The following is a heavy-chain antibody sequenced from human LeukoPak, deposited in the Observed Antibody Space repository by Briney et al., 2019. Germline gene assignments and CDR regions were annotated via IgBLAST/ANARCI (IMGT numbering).Heavy chain of an antibody. CDR3: ARDRGLVRHTNWLDP. Sequence: ASVKVSCKTLGYSFTHCGISWVRQAPGQGLEWLGRINTVNSNPEIEQKFQDRVTVTTDKSTATAYMELKNLTSDDTAVYYCARDRGLVRHTNWLDPWGQGTLVTVSS. J-gene: IGHJ5*02. D-gene: IGHD3-10*01. CDR1: GYSFTHCG. CDR2: INTVNSNP. V-gene: IGHV1-18*01.